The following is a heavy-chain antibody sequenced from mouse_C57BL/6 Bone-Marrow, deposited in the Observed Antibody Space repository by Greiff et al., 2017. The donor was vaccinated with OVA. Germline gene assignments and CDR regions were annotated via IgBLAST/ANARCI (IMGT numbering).Heavy chain of an antibody. Sequence: VQLQQPGAELVRPGSSVKLSCKASGYTFTSYWMDWVKQRPGQGLEWIGNIYPSDSETHYNQKFKDKATLTVDKSSSTAYMELHSLTSEDSAVYFCARRDYSNWFAYWGQGTLVTVSA. CDR2: IYPSDSET. CDR1: GYTFTSYW. V-gene: IGHV1-61*01. J-gene: IGHJ3*01. CDR3: ARRDYSNWFAY. D-gene: IGHD2-5*01.